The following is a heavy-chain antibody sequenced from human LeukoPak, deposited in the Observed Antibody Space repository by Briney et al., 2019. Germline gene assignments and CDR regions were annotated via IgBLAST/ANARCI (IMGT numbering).Heavy chain of an antibody. CDR1: GFTFSDYY. Sequence: GGSLRLSCAASGFTFSDYYMSWIRQAPGKGLEWVSYISSSGSTIYYADSVKRRFTISRGNAINSLDLQMISLRAEDSAGYYCAREFSSRRYYNKYYMDVWGKGTTVTVSS. CDR3: AREFSSRRYYNKYYMDV. CDR2: ISSSGSTI. V-gene: IGHV3-11*01. D-gene: IGHD6-13*01. J-gene: IGHJ6*03.